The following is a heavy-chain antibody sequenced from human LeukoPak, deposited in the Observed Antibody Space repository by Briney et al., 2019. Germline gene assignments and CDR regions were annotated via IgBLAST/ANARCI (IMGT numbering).Heavy chain of an antibody. Sequence: SETLSLTCTVSGGSMSSYYWNWIRQPPGKGLEWIAYIYYSGTTNYNPSLKSRVTISVAASRKHFSLKLTSVTAADTAVYYCARGRFDIVSAYYADYWGQGTLLTVSS. CDR2: IYYSGTT. V-gene: IGHV4-59*01. D-gene: IGHD3-9*01. CDR3: ARGRFDIVSAYYADY. J-gene: IGHJ4*02. CDR1: GGSMSSYY.